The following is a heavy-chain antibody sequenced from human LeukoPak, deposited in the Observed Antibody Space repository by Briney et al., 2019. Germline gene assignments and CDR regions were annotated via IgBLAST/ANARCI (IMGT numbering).Heavy chain of an antibody. CDR1: GGSFSGYY. J-gene: IGHJ4*02. CDR3: AREYCSSTSCYFSYVDY. CDR2: INHSGST. V-gene: IGHV4-34*01. D-gene: IGHD2-2*01. Sequence: SETLSLTCAVYGGSFSGYYWSWIRQPPGKGLEWIGEINHSGSTNYNPSLKSRGTISVDTSKNQFSLKLSSVTAADTAVYYCAREYCSSTSCYFSYVDYWGQGTLVTVSS.